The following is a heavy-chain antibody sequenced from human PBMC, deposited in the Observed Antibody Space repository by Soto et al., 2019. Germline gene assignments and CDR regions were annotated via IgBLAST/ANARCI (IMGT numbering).Heavy chain of an antibody. CDR1: GFTFSSYA. D-gene: IGHD6-13*01. Sequence: GGSLRLSCAASGFTFSSYAMYWVRQAPGKGLEWVAVIWYDGSKKYYADSVKGRFTISRGNSKNTLYLQMNSLRAEDTAVYHCARVQYSSSWYIGYWGQGTLVTVSS. CDR3: ARVQYSSSWYIGY. CDR2: IWYDGSKK. V-gene: IGHV3-33*07. J-gene: IGHJ4*02.